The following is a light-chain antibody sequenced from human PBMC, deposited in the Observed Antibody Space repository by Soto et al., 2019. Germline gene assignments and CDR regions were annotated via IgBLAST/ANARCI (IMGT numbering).Light chain of an antibody. V-gene: IGKV3-15*01. Sequence: EILMTQSPATLYVSPGERATLSCRASQSVSSNVAWYQQRPGQAPRLLIDGASNRATGIPARFSGSGSGTEFTLTISSLQSEDFAVYYCQQYSNWPPWTFGQGTKMEIK. CDR1: QSVSSN. CDR3: QQYSNWPPWT. J-gene: IGKJ1*01. CDR2: GAS.